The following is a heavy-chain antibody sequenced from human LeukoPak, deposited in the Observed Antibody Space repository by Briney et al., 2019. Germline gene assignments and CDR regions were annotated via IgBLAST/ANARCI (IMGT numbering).Heavy chain of an antibody. Sequence: GGSLRLSCAASGFTFSNYAMNWVRQAPGKGLEWVSSISGSGASTYYADSLKGRFTISRDNSKNTLYLQMNSLRAEDTATYYCAKPRAMTTGVGRYFDLWGRGTLVTVSS. CDR1: GFTFSNYA. CDR2: ISGSGAST. V-gene: IGHV3-23*01. J-gene: IGHJ2*01. CDR3: AKPRAMTTGVGRYFDL. D-gene: IGHD1-1*01.